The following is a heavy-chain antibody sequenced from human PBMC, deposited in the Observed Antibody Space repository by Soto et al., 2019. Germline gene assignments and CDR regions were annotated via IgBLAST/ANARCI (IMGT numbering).Heavy chain of an antibody. CDR3: ARDLYSKGLIDY. D-gene: IGHD1-26*01. V-gene: IGHV3-30-3*01. CDR2: ISYDGSNK. CDR1: GFTFSSYA. J-gene: IGHJ4*02. Sequence: PGGSLRLSCAASGFTFSSYAMHWVRQAPGKGLEWVAVISYDGSNKYYADSVKGRFTISRDNSKNTLYLQMNSLRAEDTAVYYCARDLYSKGLIDYWGQGTLVTVSS.